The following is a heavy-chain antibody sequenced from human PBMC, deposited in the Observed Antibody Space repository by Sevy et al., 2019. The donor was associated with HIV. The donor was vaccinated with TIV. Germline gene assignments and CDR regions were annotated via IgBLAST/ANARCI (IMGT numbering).Heavy chain of an antibody. Sequence: GGYLRLSCAASGFTFSSYAMHWVRQAPGKGLEWVAVISYDGSNKYYADSVKGRFTISRDNSKNTLYLQMNSLRAEDTAVYYCAIDMVAVAGTVYWGQGTLVTVSS. CDR1: GFTFSSYA. J-gene: IGHJ4*02. CDR3: AIDMVAVAGTVY. V-gene: IGHV3-30-3*01. CDR2: ISYDGSNK. D-gene: IGHD6-19*01.